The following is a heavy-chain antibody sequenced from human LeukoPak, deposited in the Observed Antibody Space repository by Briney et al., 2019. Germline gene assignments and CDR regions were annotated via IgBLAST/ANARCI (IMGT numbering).Heavy chain of an antibody. CDR3: ARDWGFDAFDI. V-gene: IGHV3-7*01. Sequence: GGSLRLFCAASGFRSSRNWMSWVRQAPGKGLEWVANIKHDGSEKYYVDSVKGRFTISRDNAKNSLYLQVNSLRAEDTAVYYCARDWGFDAFDIWGQGTMVTVSS. CDR1: GFRSSRNW. CDR2: IKHDGSEK. D-gene: IGHD3-16*01. J-gene: IGHJ3*02.